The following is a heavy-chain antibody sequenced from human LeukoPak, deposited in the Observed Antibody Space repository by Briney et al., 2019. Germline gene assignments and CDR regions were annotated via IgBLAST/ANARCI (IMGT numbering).Heavy chain of an antibody. CDR2: INHSGST. CDR1: GGSFSGYY. V-gene: IGHV4-34*01. J-gene: IGHJ4*02. Sequence: SETLSLTCAVYGGSFSGYYWSWIRQPPGKGLEWIGEINHSGSTNYNPSLKSRVTISVDTSKNQFSLKLCSVTAADTAVYYCAREDGGIAAAGFDYWGQGTLVTVSS. D-gene: IGHD6-13*01. CDR3: AREDGGIAAAGFDY.